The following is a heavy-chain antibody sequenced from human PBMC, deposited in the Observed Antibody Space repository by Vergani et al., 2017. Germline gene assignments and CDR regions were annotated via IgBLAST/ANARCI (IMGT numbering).Heavy chain of an antibody. CDR3: ARDLRLLYNRFDP. CDR2: TWYDGNNK. CDR1: GVMFSNYW. D-gene: IGHD1-14*01. V-gene: IGHV3-33*08. Sequence: VQLLESGGGLVQPGGSLRLSCAASGVMFSNYWMNWVRQAPGKGLEWVAVTWYDGNNKQYADSVKGRFTISRDNSKSTMYLQMNSLRDEDTGVYYCARDLRLLYNRFDPWGQGTLVTVSS. J-gene: IGHJ5*02.